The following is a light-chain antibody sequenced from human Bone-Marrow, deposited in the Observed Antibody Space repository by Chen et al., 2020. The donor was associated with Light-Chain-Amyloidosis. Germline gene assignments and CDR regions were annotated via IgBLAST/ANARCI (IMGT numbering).Light chain of an antibody. Sequence: QSVLTQSPSASGPPGQRVTMSCSGSTSNVGSNSVNWYQKVPATAPKHLIDSKKQRPAGIPDRFSGTKSGTSATLAIRGLQSEDEAVYYCAAWDDSVNGYVFGAGTKVTVL. V-gene: IGLV1-44*01. CDR2: SKK. J-gene: IGLJ1*01. CDR3: AAWDDSVNGYV. CDR1: TSNVGSNS.